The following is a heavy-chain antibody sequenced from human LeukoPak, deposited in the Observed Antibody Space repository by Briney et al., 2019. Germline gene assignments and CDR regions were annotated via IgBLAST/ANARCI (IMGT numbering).Heavy chain of an antibody. D-gene: IGHD3-22*01. CDR2: ISSSSSTI. J-gene: IGHJ3*02. CDR1: GFTFDDYG. V-gene: IGHV3-48*01. Sequence: GGSLRLSCAASGFTFDDYGMSWVRQAPGKGLEWVSYISSSSSTIYYADSVKGRFTISRDNAKSSLYLQMNSLRAEDTAVYYCARAGRYSCDSSGYYYDAFDIWGQGTMVTVSS. CDR3: ARAGRYSCDSSGYYYDAFDI.